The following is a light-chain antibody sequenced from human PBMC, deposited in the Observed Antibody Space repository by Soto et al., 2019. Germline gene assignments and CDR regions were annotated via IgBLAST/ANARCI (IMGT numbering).Light chain of an antibody. CDR1: QSISSY. V-gene: IGKV1-39*01. CDR2: AAS. J-gene: IGKJ1*01. CDR3: QQYQSYSRT. Sequence: DIQMTQSPSSLSASVGDRVTITCRASQSISSYLNWYQQKPGKAPKLLIYAASSLQSGVPSRFSGSGSGTEFTLTISSLKPDDFATYYCQQYQSYSRTFGQGT.